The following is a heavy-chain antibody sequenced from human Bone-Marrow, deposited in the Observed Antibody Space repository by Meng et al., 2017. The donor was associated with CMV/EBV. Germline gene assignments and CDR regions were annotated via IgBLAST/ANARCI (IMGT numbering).Heavy chain of an antibody. CDR3: ASSLITMIIDY. J-gene: IGHJ4*02. Sequence: GESLKISCAASGFTFSSYGMHWVRQAPGKGLEWVAVIWYDGSNKYYADSVKGRFTISRDNSKNTLYLQMSSLGAEDTAVYYCASSLITMIIDYWGQGTLVTVSS. D-gene: IGHD3-22*01. CDR1: GFTFSSYG. CDR2: IWYDGSNK. V-gene: IGHV3-33*01.